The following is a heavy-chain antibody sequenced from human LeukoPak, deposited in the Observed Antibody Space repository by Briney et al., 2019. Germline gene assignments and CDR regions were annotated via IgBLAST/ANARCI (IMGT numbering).Heavy chain of an antibody. V-gene: IGHV3-21*01. CDR2: ISSSSSYI. CDR1: GFTFSSYA. J-gene: IGHJ4*02. CDR3: ARGSGSYIDY. D-gene: IGHD1-26*01. Sequence: PGGSLRLSCAASGFTFSSYAMSWVRQAPGKGLEWVSSISSSSSYIYYADSVKGRFTISRDNAKNSLYLQMNSLRAEDTAVYYCARGSGSYIDYWGQGTLVTVSS.